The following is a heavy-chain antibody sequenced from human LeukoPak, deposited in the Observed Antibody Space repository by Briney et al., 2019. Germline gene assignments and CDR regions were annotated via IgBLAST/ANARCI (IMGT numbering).Heavy chain of an antibody. CDR3: ARDPDFWSGYYNFDY. CDR1: GGSISSTSYY. CDR2: ISYSGTT. V-gene: IGHV4-39*07. Sequence: SETLSLTCTVSGGSISSTSYYWGWIRQPPGKGLEWIGSISYSGTTYYNPSLKSRVTISVDTSKNQFFLKLNSVTAADTAVYYCARDPDFWSGYYNFDYWGQGTLVTVSS. D-gene: IGHD3-3*01. J-gene: IGHJ4*02.